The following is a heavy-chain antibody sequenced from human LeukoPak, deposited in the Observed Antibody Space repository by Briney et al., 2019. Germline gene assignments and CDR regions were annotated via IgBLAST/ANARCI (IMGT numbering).Heavy chain of an antibody. Sequence: PGGSLRLSCAASGFTFSSYAMSWVRQAPGKGLEWVSAISGSGGSTYYADSVKGRFTISRDNAKNSLYLQMNSLRAEDTAVYYCARERYYDSSEDYWGQGTLVTVSS. CDR2: ISGSGGST. CDR3: ARERYYDSSEDY. CDR1: GFTFSSYA. V-gene: IGHV3-23*01. J-gene: IGHJ4*02. D-gene: IGHD3-22*01.